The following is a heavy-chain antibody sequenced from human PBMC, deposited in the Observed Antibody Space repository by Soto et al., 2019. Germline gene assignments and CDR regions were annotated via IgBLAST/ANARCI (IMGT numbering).Heavy chain of an antibody. CDR2: ISDSGST. CDR1: GGSMSSYF. J-gene: IGHJ4*02. V-gene: IGHV4-59*12. D-gene: IGHD6-13*01. CDR3: ARVGSSSWYGFYFFDN. Sequence: QVQVQESGPGLVKPSETLSLTCTVSGGSMSSYFWSWIRQPPGRGLEWIGYISDSGSTNYKTSLKSRVTISVDTSKNQFSLKVTSVTAADTTVYYCARVGSSSWYGFYFFDNWGPGTLVTVSS.